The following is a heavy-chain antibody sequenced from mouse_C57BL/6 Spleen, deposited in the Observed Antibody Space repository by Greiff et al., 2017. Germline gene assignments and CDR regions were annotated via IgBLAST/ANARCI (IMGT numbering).Heavy chain of an antibody. V-gene: IGHV5-9-1*02. CDR1: GFTFSSYA. D-gene: IGHD4-1*01. CDR3: TREGLLGRGFDY. J-gene: IGHJ2*01. Sequence: EVQGVESGEGLVKPGGSLKLSCAASGFTFSSYAMSWVRQTPEKRLEWVAYISSGGDYIYYADTVKGRFTISRDNARNTLYLQMSSLKSEDTAMYYCTREGLLGRGFDYWGQGTTLTVSS. CDR2: ISSGGDYI.